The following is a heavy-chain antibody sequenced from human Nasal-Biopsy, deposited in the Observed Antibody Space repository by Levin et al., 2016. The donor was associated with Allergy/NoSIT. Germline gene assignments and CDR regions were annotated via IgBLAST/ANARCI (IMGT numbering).Heavy chain of an antibody. J-gene: IGHJ6*02. CDR1: GGSINDYY. Sequence: SETLSLTCTVSGGSINDYYWSWIRQPPGKGLEWIGYIYYRGRTIYNPSLKSRVSISIDTSDNKFSLNLGSVTAADTAKYYCARTNSGWYFAMDVWGQGTTVTVPS. CDR2: IYYRGRT. D-gene: IGHD6-19*01. V-gene: IGHV4-59*01. CDR3: ARTNSGWYFAMDV.